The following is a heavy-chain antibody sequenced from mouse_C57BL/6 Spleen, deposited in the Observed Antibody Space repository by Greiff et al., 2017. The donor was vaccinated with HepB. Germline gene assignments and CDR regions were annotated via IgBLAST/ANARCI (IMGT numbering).Heavy chain of an antibody. Sequence: VQLQQPGAELVMPGASVKLSCKASGYTFTSYWMHWVKQRPGQGLEWIGEIDPSDSYTNYNQKFKGKSTLTVDKSSSTAYMQLSSLTSEDSAVYYCARRGYYSNYEGYFDYWGQGTTLTVSS. CDR3: ARRGYYSNYEGYFDY. CDR2: IDPSDSYT. V-gene: IGHV1-69*01. CDR1: GYTFTSYW. J-gene: IGHJ2*01. D-gene: IGHD2-5*01.